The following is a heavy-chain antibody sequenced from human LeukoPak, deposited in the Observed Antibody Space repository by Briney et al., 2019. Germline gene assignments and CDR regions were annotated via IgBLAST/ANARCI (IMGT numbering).Heavy chain of an antibody. D-gene: IGHD2-15*01. CDR1: GFTVSNTY. CDR2: ISGSGGST. J-gene: IGHJ4*02. V-gene: IGHV3-23*01. Sequence: GGSLRLSCAASGFTVSNTYMSWVRQAPGKGLEWVSTISGSGGSTYYTDSVKGRFTISRDNSNNTLYLQMNSLRAEDTAVYYCAKDLLTYCSGGSCYGLDYWGQGTLVTVSS. CDR3: AKDLLTYCSGGSCYGLDY.